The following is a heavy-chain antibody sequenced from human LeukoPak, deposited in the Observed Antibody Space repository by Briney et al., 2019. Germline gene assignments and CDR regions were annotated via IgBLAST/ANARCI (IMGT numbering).Heavy chain of an antibody. CDR3: ARRYGRPFDY. D-gene: IGHD4-17*01. V-gene: IGHV5-51*01. CDR2: IYPGDSDT. CDR1: GYIFNSYW. Sequence: GESLKISCKGSGYIFNSYWIAWVRQMPGKGLEWMGIIYPGDSDTRYSPSFQGQVTMSADKSTSTAYLQWGSLKASDTAMYYCARRYGRPFDYWGQGTLVTVSS. J-gene: IGHJ4*02.